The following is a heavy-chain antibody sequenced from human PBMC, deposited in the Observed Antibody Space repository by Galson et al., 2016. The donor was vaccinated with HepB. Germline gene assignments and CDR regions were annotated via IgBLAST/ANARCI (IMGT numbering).Heavy chain of an antibody. CDR2: INPNSGVA. J-gene: IGHJ6*02. CDR1: GYTFTGYY. CDR3: ARGPRPPAAEQHGLDV. D-gene: IGHD6-25*01. Sequence: SVKVSCKVFGYTFTGYYIYWVRQAPGQGLEWMGRINPNSGVANLAERFQGRVTMTGDTSITTVYMEMASLIFDDAAVYYCARGPRPPAAEQHGLDVWGQGTTVTVSS. V-gene: IGHV1-2*06.